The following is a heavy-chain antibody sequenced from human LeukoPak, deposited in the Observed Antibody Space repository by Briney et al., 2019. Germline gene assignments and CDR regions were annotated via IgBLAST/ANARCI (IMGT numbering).Heavy chain of an antibody. Sequence: ASVKVSCKASGYTFTSYDINWVRQATGQGLEWMGWMNPNSGNTGYAQKFQGRVTMTRNTSISKAYMELSSLRSEDTAVYYCARKPGRGRFLEWWVGLDMDVWGKGTTVTVSS. CDR2: MNPNSGNT. CDR3: ARKPGRGRFLEWWVGLDMDV. D-gene: IGHD3-3*01. CDR1: GYTFTSYD. V-gene: IGHV1-8*02. J-gene: IGHJ6*03.